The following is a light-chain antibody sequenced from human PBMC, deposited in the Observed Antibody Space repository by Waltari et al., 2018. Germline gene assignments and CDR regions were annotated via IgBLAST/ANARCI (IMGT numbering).Light chain of an antibody. CDR1: QSVRSN. V-gene: IGKV3-15*01. CDR2: GAS. J-gene: IGKJ1*01. Sequence: EIVMTQSPATLSVSAGERATLSCRASQSVRSNLAWYQQKAGQAPRLLIYGASTRATGIPARFSGSGSGTEFTLSISSLQSEDFAVYYCQQYNDWPPWTFGQGTKVEIK. CDR3: QQYNDWPPWT.